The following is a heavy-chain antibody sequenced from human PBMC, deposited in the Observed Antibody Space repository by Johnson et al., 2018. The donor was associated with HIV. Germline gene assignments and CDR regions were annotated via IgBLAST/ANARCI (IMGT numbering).Heavy chain of an antibody. V-gene: IGHV3-74*01. CDR2: INSDGSGT. CDR3: AREGPSERAGFDV. Sequence: VQLVESGGGLVKPEGSLRLSCAASGISVSSYWIHWVRQAPGQGLVWVSRINSDGSGTSYADSVQGRFTISRDNAKNTLYLQMNSLRADDTAVYYCAREGPSERAGFDVWGQGTMVTVSS. J-gene: IGHJ3*01. CDR1: GISVSSYW.